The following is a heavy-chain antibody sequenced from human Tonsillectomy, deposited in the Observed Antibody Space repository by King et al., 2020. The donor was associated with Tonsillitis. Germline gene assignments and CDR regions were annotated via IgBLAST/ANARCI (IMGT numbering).Heavy chain of an antibody. V-gene: IGHV3-30*18. CDR2: ISYDGSNK. J-gene: IGHJ4*02. D-gene: IGHD4-17*01. CDR1: GFTFSSFG. Sequence: VQLVESGGGVVQPGRSLRLSCAASGFTFSSFGVHWVRQAPGKGLEWVAVISYDGSNKNYADSVKGRFTISRDNSKNTLYLQMNSLRAEDTAVYYCAKTAHFYRDYRILGWGQGTLVTVSS. CDR3: AKTAHFYRDYRILG.